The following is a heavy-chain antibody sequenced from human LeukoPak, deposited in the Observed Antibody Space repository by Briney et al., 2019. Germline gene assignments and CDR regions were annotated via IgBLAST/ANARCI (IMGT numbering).Heavy chain of an antibody. J-gene: IGHJ5*02. D-gene: IGHD6-19*01. Sequence: PSETLSLTCTVSGGSISSYYWTWIRQPPGEGLEWIGYIYYSGSTKYNPSLKSRVTISVDTSKKQFSLKLSSVTAADTAMYYCARAVAGTSWLDPWGQGTLVTVSS. CDR1: GGSISSYY. V-gene: IGHV4-59*08. CDR3: ARAVAGTSWLDP. CDR2: IYYSGST.